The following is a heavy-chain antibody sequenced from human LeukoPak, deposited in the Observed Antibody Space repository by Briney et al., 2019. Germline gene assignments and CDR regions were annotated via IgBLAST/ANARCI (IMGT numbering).Heavy chain of an antibody. V-gene: IGHV4-34*01. CDR1: GGSISSYY. D-gene: IGHD2-15*01. Sequence: SETLPLTCTVSGGSISSYYWSWIRQPPGKGLEWIGEINHSGSTNYNPSLKSRVTISVDTSKNQFSLKLSSVTAAGTAVYYCASYCSGGSCSDAFDIWGQGTMVTVSS. J-gene: IGHJ3*02. CDR2: INHSGST. CDR3: ASYCSGGSCSDAFDI.